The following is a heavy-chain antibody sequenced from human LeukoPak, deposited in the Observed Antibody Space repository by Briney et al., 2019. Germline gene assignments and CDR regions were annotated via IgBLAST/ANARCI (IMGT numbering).Heavy chain of an antibody. CDR3: TTEMRWELLFDD. V-gene: IGHV3-15*01. Sequence: GGSLRLSCAASGFTFSDAWMSWVRQTPGKGLEWVGRIKSKTDGGTTDYAAPVKGRFSISRDDSENTLYLQMDSLKTEDTAVYSCTTEMRWELLFDDWGQGTLVTVSS. J-gene: IGHJ4*02. CDR1: GFTFSDAW. CDR2: IKSKTDGGTT. D-gene: IGHD1-26*01.